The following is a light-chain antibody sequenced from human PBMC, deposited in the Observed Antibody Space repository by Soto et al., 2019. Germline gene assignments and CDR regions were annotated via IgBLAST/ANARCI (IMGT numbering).Light chain of an antibody. CDR1: QSVSNNY. V-gene: IGKV3-20*01. Sequence: EIVLTQSPGTLSLSPGERATPSCRASQSVSNNYLAWYQQKPGQAPRLLIYGASNRATGIPDRFRGSGSGTDFILTISRLEPEDFAVYYCQQYGSSPVTFGQGTKVDIK. CDR3: QQYGSSPVT. J-gene: IGKJ1*01. CDR2: GAS.